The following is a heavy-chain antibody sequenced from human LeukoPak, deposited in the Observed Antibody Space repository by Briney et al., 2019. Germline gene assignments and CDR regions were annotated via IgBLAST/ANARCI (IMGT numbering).Heavy chain of an antibody. J-gene: IGHJ4*02. CDR1: GGSISSYY. D-gene: IGHD5-24*01. CDR2: IYYSGST. Sequence: SETLSLTCTVSGGSISSYYWSWIRQPPGKGLEWIGYIYYSGSTNYNPSLKSRVTISVDTSKNQFSLKLSSVTAADTAVYYCARASVQQRWLQPFDYWGQGTLVTVSS. CDR3: ARASVQQRWLQPFDY. V-gene: IGHV4-59*12.